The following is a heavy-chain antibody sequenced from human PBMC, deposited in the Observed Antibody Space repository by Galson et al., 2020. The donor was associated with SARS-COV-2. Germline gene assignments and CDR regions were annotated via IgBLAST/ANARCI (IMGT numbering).Heavy chain of an antibody. J-gene: IGHJ4*02. CDR3: ARVIQVDGYNYGDY. Sequence: SGPTLVKPTQTLTLTCTFPGFSLSTSGMCVSWIRQPPGKALEWLARIDWDDDKYYSTSLKTRLTISKDTSKNQVVLTMTNVDPVDTATYYCARVIQVDGYNYGDYWGQGTLVAVSS. V-gene: IGHV2-70*11. CDR2: IDWDDDK. D-gene: IGHD5-12*01. CDR1: GFSLSTSGMC.